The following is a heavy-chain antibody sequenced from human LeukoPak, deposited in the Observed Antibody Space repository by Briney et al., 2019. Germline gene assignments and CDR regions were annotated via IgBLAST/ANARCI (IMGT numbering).Heavy chain of an antibody. J-gene: IGHJ4*01. CDR3: AKASDTVTTDRALDY. V-gene: IGHV3-23*01. CDR1: GFSFNTCA. Sequence: GGSLRLSCAASGFSFNTCAMSWVRQAPGKGLEWVSTISGGGRSTDYADSVKGQFTISRDNSKNTLYLQMNSLRAEDTAVYYCAKASDTVTTDRALDYWGQGTLVTVSS. D-gene: IGHD4-17*01. CDR2: ISGGGRST.